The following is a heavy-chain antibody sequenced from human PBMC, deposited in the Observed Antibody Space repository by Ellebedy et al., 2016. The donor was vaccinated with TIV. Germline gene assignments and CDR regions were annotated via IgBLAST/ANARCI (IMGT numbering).Heavy chain of an antibody. V-gene: IGHV4-34*01. CDR1: GGSFSGYY. CDR2: IYHSGST. J-gene: IGHJ6*02. Sequence: SETLSLTXAVYGGSFSGYYWSWIRQPPGKGLEWIGYIYHSGSTNYNPSLKSRVTISVDTSKNQFSLKLSSVTAADTAVYYCARGGAAAGFVHYYYYYGMDVWGQGTTVTVSS. D-gene: IGHD6-13*01. CDR3: ARGGAAAGFVHYYYYYGMDV.